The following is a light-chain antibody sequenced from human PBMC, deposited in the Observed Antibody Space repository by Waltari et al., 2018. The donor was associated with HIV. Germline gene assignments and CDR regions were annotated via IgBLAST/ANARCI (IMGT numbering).Light chain of an antibody. CDR2: QDN. J-gene: IGLJ2*01. Sequence: SYELTQAPSVSVSPGQTARIACRGDELARQYVHWSQMKAGQAPVLLVYQDNKRALGITERISGSKSGTTGTLTITAVQAEDEADYYCQSAGSIGTSVVFGGGTKLTVL. CDR3: QSAGSIGTSVV. V-gene: IGLV3-25*03. CDR1: ELARQY.